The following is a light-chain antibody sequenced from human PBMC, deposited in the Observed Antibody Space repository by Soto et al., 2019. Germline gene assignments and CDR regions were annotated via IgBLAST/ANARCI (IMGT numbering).Light chain of an antibody. V-gene: IGKV1-33*01. CDR3: QQYNSMLS. CDR1: HDVSRN. CDR2: DAS. J-gene: IGKJ4*01. Sequence: DIPMTQSPSSLSASEGDRVTITCQSSHDVSRNLNWFQQKPGEAPQLLNYDASNLERGVPSRFSGSGSGTDFTLTISSQQPEDVATYYCQQYNSMLSFGGGTEVEIK.